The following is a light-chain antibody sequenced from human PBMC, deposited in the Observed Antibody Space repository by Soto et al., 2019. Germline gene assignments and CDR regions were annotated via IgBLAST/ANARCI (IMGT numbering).Light chain of an antibody. Sequence: DIQMTQSPSSLSASVGDRATIXXRASQSMSGYLNWDQQKPGKAPQLXRDSASSLQRVGPSMFSGSGAGTDFTLTSSSLQPEDFATYYCQHSTSTPRTFGQGTKVDIK. J-gene: IGKJ1*01. CDR1: QSMSGY. CDR3: QHSTSTPRT. V-gene: IGKV1-39*01. CDR2: SAS.